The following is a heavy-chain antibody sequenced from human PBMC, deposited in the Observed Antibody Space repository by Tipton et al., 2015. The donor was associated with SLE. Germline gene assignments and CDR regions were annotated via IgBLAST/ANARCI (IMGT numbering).Heavy chain of an antibody. CDR2: INHSGST. V-gene: IGHV4-34*01. CDR1: GGSFSGYY. D-gene: IGHD4-17*01. CDR3: ARADGDVPFDY. J-gene: IGHJ4*02. Sequence: TLSLTCAVYGGSFSGYYWSWIRQPPGKGLEWIGEINHSGSTNYSPSLKSRVTISVDTSKNQFSLKLSSVTAADTAVYYCARADGDVPFDYWGQGTLVTVSS.